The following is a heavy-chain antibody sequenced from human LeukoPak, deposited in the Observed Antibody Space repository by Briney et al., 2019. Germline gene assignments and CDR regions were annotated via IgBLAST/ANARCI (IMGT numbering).Heavy chain of an antibody. CDR3: ASSCSSVSCHSYYYGMDV. CDR2: ITSNGGST. J-gene: IGHJ6*02. D-gene: IGHD2-2*01. Sequence: GGSLRLSCAASGFTLNSYAMHWVRQAPGKGLEYVSAITSNGGSTYYADSVKGRFTISRDNSKNTLYLQMGSLRAEDMAVYYCASSCSSVSCHSYYYGMDVWGQGTTVTVSS. CDR1: GFTLNSYA. V-gene: IGHV3-64*02.